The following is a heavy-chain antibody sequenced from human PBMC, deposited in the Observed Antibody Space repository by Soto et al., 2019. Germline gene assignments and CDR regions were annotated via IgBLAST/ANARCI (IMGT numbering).Heavy chain of an antibody. CDR3: ARWIDNGYFDY. Sequence: QGQLVQSGAEVKKPGASVKVSCGTSGFSFTSYSFHCVRQAPAQGLQWMGWINAGRGKTKYSQQFQGRVTFTWDTSANTVYMELSRLTSEDTSVFYCARWIDNGYFDYWGQGTLVTVSA. CDR1: GFSFTSYS. J-gene: IGHJ4*02. D-gene: IGHD4-17*01. V-gene: IGHV1-3*01. CDR2: INAGRGKT.